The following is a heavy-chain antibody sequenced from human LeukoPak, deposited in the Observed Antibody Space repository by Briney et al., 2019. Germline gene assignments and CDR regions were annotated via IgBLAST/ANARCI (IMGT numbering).Heavy chain of an antibody. CDR3: ARDPGGDCWACGMDV. CDR2: INAGNGNT. J-gene: IGHJ6*02. Sequence: ASVKVSCKASGYTFTSYAMHWVRQAPGQRLEGMGWINAGNGNTKYSQKFQGRVTITRDTSAGTAYMELSSLRSEDTAVYYCARDPGGDCWACGMDVWGQGTTVTVSS. CDR1: GYTFTSYA. V-gene: IGHV1-3*01. D-gene: IGHD2-21*02.